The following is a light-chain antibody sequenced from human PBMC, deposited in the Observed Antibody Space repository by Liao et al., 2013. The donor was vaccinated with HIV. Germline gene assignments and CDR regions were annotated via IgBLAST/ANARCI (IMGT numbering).Light chain of an antibody. CDR2: QDI. CDR3: QAWDSSTVV. J-gene: IGLJ3*02. Sequence: SYELTQPPSVSVSPGQTASITCSGDKLGHKYASWYQQRPGQSPVLLIYQDIKRPSGIPERFSGSSSGNTATLTISGTQGMDEADYYCQAWDSSTVVFGGGTKLTVL. CDR1: KLGHKY. V-gene: IGLV3-1*01.